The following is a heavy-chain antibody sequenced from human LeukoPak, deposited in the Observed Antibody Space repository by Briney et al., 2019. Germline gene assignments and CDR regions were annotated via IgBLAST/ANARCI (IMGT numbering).Heavy chain of an antibody. J-gene: IGHJ4*02. CDR3: ARDEGYCSSTSCYAIDY. CDR2: ISYDGSNK. V-gene: IGHV3-30-3*01. D-gene: IGHD2-2*01. Sequence: GRSLRLSCAASGFTFSSYAMHWVRQAPGKGLEWVAVISYDGSNKYYADSVKGRFTISRDNSKNTLYLQMNNLRAEDTAVYYCARDEGYCSSTSCYAIDYWGQGTLVTVSS. CDR1: GFTFSSYA.